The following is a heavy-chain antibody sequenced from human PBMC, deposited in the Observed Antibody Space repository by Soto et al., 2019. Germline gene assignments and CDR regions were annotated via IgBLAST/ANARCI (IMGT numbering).Heavy chain of an antibody. Sequence: PGGSLRLSFAASELTFSSYGMHWLRQAPGEGLEWVAVIWYDGSNKYYADSVKGRFTISRDNSKNTLYLQMNSLRAEDTAVYYCARGNESLTGYAYYYGMDVWGQGTPGTGSS. J-gene: IGHJ6*02. V-gene: IGHV3-33*01. CDR2: IWYDGSNK. CDR1: ELTFSSYG. CDR3: ARGNESLTGYAYYYGMDV. D-gene: IGHD3-9*01.